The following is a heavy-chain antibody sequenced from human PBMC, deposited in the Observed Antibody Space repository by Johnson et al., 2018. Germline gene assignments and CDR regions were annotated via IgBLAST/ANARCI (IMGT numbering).Heavy chain of an antibody. CDR2: ISSSSSYI. Sequence: QVQLVQSGGGLVKXGGSLRLSCAASGFTFSDYYMSWIRQAPGKGLEWVSSISSSSSYIYYAASVKGRFTISRDNAKNSLYLQMNSLRAEDTAVYYCARVIRSDSSSSDYYMDVWGKGTTVTVSS. CDR1: GFTFSDYY. D-gene: IGHD6-6*01. V-gene: IGHV3-11*05. CDR3: ARVIRSDSSSSDYYMDV. J-gene: IGHJ6*03.